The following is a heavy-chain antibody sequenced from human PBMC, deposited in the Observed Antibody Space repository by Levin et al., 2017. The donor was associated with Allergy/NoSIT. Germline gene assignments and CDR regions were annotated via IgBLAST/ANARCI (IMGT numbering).Heavy chain of an antibody. CDR2: IIPIFGTA. D-gene: IGHD6-13*01. J-gene: IGHJ5*02. CDR3: ARDRIAAADFAGYIRAYNWFDP. Sequence: ASVKVSCKASGGTFSSYAISWVRQAPGQGLEWMGGIIPIFGTANYAQKFQGRVTITADESTSTAYMELSSLRSEDTAVYYCARDRIAAADFAGYIRAYNWFDPWGQGTLVTVSS. V-gene: IGHV1-69*13. CDR1: GGTFSSYA.